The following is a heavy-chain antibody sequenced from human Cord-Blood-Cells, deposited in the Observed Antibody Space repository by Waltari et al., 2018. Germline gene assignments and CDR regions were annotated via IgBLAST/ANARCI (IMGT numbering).Heavy chain of an antibody. Sequence: QVQLVQSGAEVKKPGASVKVSCKASGYTFTSYDINWVRQATGQGLTWLGWGNPNGGNTRYAQKCQGRVTMTRNTARSTAYMELSSLRSDDTAVYYCARGGDSSSFQNDYWGQGTLVTVSS. CDR1: GYTFTSYD. V-gene: IGHV1-8*01. CDR2: GNPNGGNT. D-gene: IGHD6-13*01. CDR3: ARGGDSSSFQNDY. J-gene: IGHJ4*02.